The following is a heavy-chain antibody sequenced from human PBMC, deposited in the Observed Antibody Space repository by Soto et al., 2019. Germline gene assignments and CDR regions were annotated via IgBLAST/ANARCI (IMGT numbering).Heavy chain of an antibody. CDR3: ARGLPSILDY. CDR1: GFTFSRYA. CDR2: ISYDGKNK. D-gene: IGHD6-6*01. Sequence: GGSLRLSCAASGFTFSRYAIHWVRQAPGKGLEWVALISYDGKNKYYADSVRGRFTISRDNSKNTLYLQMGSLRVEDTAVYYCARGLPSILDYWGQGTLVTVSS. V-gene: IGHV3-30*04. J-gene: IGHJ4*02.